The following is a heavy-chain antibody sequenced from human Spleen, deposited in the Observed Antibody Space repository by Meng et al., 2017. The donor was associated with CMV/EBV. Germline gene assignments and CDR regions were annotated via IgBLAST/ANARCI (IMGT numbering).Heavy chain of an antibody. J-gene: IGHJ4*02. Sequence: QVQPVEFGGGLVQPGRSLRLSCAASGFTFSSYAMHWVRQAPGKGLEWVAVISYDGSNKYYADSVKGRFTISRDNSKNTLYLQMNSLRAEDTAVYYCAGGENDYFDYWGQGTLVTVSS. CDR1: GFTFSSYA. CDR2: ISYDGSNK. V-gene: IGHV3-30-3*01. CDR3: AGGENDYFDY. D-gene: IGHD4-23*01.